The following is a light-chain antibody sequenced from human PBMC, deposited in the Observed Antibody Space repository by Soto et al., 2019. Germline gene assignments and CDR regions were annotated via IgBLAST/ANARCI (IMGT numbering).Light chain of an antibody. V-gene: IGLV1-44*01. Sequence: QAVVTQPPSASGTPGQRVTISCSGSSSNIGSNTVNWYHQLPGTAPKLLIYSNNQRPSGVPDRFSGSKSGTSASLAISGLQSEDEADYYCAAWDDSLNGPVFGGGTKLTVL. CDR1: SSNIGSNT. CDR2: SNN. J-gene: IGLJ2*01. CDR3: AAWDDSLNGPV.